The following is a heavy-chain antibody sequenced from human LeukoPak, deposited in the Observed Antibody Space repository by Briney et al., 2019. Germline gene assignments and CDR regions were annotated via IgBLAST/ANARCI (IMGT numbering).Heavy chain of an antibody. J-gene: IGHJ6*03. V-gene: IGHV3-23*01. D-gene: IGHD3-9*01. CDR3: ARDRGLRYFDWLKPNPSRYYMDV. CDR1: GFTFSSYA. Sequence: PGGSLRLSCAASGFTFSSYAMSWVRQAPGKGLEWVSTLSGSGSSTYYADSVKGRFTISRDNSKNTLFLQMNSLRAEDTAVYYCARDRGLRYFDWLKPNPSRYYMDVWGKGTTVTVSS. CDR2: LSGSGSST.